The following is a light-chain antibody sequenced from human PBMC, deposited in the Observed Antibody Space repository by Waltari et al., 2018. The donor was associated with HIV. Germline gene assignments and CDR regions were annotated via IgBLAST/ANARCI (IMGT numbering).Light chain of an antibody. J-gene: IGLJ3*02. CDR2: DTN. Sequence: QSVLTQPPSVSAAPGQKVTISCSGSSSTIGNNFVSWYQQLPATAPKLLIYDTNKRPSGIPDRFSASKSGTSATLAITGLQTGDEAVYYCGTWDNNLSAFWVFGGGTNVTVL. CDR3: GTWDNNLSAFWV. V-gene: IGLV1-51*01. CDR1: SSTIGNNF.